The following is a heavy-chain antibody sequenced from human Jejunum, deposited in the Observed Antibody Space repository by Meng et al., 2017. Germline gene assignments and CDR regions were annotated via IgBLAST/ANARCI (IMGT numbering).Heavy chain of an antibody. CDR2: FHHSGSA. Sequence: PLQESGPGLVRPSGALSLTCTVSGVSVNSGFYYWNWVRQPPGKGLEFIGSFHHSGSAHYNASLEGRVTMSLDTSKNQFSLRLTSVTAADSALYYCTGGPDSAKSGYWGQGTLVTVSS. CDR3: TGGPDSAKSGY. J-gene: IGHJ4*02. CDR1: GVSVNSGFYY. D-gene: IGHD1-14*01. V-gene: IGHV4-61*01.